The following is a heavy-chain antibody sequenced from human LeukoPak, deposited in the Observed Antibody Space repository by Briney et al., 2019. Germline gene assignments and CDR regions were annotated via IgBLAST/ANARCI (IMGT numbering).Heavy chain of an antibody. CDR3: ARDGSGYSGSFDF. CDR1: GGSVSSGDYC. J-gene: IGHJ4*02. CDR2: ICFSGST. V-gene: IGHV4-31*03. Sequence: SETLSLTCTVSGGSVSSGDYCWSWIRQHPEKGLEWIGFICFSGSTYYNASLKSRVTISVDTSKIQFSLMLTSVTAADTAVYYCARDGSGYSGSFDFWGQGTLVTVSS. D-gene: IGHD3-3*01.